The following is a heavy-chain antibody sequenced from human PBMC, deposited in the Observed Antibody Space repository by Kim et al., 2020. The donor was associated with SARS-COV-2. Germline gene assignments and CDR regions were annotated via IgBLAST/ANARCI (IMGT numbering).Heavy chain of an antibody. D-gene: IGHD2-2*01. V-gene: IGHV1-8*01. CDR3: SVVVVPAHHYYYYYMDV. J-gene: IGHJ6*03. CDR1: GYTFTSYD. Sequence: ASVKVSCKASGYTFTSYDINWVRQATGQGLEWMGWMNPNSGNTGYAQKFQGRVTMTRNTSISTAYMELSSLRSEDTAVYYCSVVVVPAHHYYYYYMDVWGKGTTVTVSS. CDR2: MNPNSGNT.